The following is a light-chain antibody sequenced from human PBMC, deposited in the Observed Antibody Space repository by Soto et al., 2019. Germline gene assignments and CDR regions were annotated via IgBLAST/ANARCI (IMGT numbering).Light chain of an antibody. CDR1: QGISSA. Sequence: AIQLTQSPSSLSASVGDRVTITCRASQGISSALAWYQQKPGKSPNLLIYDVSSLESGVPSRFSGSESGTDFTLTISSLQPEDLATSYCEQFNTYPALTFGGGTKVEIK. J-gene: IGKJ4*01. V-gene: IGKV1-13*02. CDR3: EQFNTYPALT. CDR2: DVS.